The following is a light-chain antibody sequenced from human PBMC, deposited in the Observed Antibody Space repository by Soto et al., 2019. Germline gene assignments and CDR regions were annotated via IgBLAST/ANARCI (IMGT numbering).Light chain of an antibody. V-gene: IGKV1-5*01. CDR2: DAS. CDR3: QQYNGYSWT. Sequence: DIQMTQSPSTLSASVGDRVAITCRASQSISQWVAWYQQKPGRAPELLIYDASKLTSGVPSRFSGSGSGTEFSLTITSLQPDDSAMYYCQQYNGYSWTFGRGTKVEIK. J-gene: IGKJ1*01. CDR1: QSISQW.